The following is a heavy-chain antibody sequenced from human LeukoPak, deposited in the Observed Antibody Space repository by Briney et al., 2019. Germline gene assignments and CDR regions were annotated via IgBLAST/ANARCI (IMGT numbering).Heavy chain of an antibody. CDR2: IYYSGST. D-gene: IGHD4-23*01. Sequence: SETLSLTCTVSGGSISSSSYYWGWIRQPPGKGLEWIGSIYYSGSTYYNPSLKSRVTISIDTSKNQFSLKLSSVTAAGTAVYYCARGDSTVTPKYFQYWGQGTLVTVSS. CDR1: GGSISSSSYY. J-gene: IGHJ1*01. CDR3: ARGDSTVTPKYFQY. V-gene: IGHV4-39*07.